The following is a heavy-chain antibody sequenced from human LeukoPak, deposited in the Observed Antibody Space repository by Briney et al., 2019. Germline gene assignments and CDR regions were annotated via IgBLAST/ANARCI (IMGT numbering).Heavy chain of an antibody. V-gene: IGHV1-69*13. CDR1: GGTFTSYA. D-gene: IGHD2-15*01. Sequence: GASVKVSCKASGGTFTSYAISWVRQAPGQGLEWMGGIIPIFGRANYAQKFQGRVTITADESTSTAYIELSSLRSEDTAVYYCWLTATPEGWFDPWGQGTLVTVSS. J-gene: IGHJ5*02. CDR3: WLTATPEGWFDP. CDR2: IIPIFGRA.